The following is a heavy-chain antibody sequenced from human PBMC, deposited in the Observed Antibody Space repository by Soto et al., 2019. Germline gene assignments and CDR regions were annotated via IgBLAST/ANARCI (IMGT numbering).Heavy chain of an antibody. V-gene: IGHV1-18*01. CDR3: ARGALPWTTSYFDH. J-gene: IGHJ4*02. D-gene: IGHD3-3*01. CDR2: VSPYDGKT. CDR1: GYTFTNYS. Sequence: ASVKFSCKASGYTFTNYSLNWIRRAPGHGLEWMGWVSPYDGKTSYAQNLQGRVTLTTDTSTTTAFMELWSLRSDDTAVYYCARGALPWTTSYFDHWGQGTPVTVSS.